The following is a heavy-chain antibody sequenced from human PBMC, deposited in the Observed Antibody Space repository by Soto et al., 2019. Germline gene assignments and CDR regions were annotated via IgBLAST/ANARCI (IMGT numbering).Heavy chain of an antibody. V-gene: IGHV3-15*07. CDR1: GLDFSIRW. CDR3: STGNGPFHPLDY. J-gene: IGHJ4*01. CDR2: IKSKRDDGTA. Sequence: EVQLVESGGGLVKPGESLRLSCAVSGLDFSIRWMHWVRQAPGKGLEWVGRIKSKRDDGTAVYAAPVKDRFTISRDESKSTVYLQMNSLTTEDTAVYYCSTGNGPFHPLDYWGQGILVTVSS. D-gene: IGHD2-8*01.